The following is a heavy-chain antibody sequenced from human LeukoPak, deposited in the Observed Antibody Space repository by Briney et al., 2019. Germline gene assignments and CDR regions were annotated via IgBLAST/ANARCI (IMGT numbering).Heavy chain of an antibody. CDR1: GYAFTGYY. D-gene: IGHD2-15*01. V-gene: IGHV1-2*02. Sequence: GGSVNVSCHAPGYAFTGYYMHWVRYAPGQGLEWMGCINPIIGGINYAQKFQGRVTMTRGTSISTAYMELSRLRSDDTAVYYCAKVVAASPEGYYYYYGMDVWGQGTTVTVSS. J-gene: IGHJ6*02. CDR2: INPIIGGI. CDR3: AKVVAASPEGYYYYYGMDV.